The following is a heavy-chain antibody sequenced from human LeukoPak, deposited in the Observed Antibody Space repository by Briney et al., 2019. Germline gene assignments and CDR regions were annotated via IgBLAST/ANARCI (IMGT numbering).Heavy chain of an antibody. CDR1: GFTFSSYW. V-gene: IGHV3-7*03. CDR2: IKQDGSEK. CDR3: AKDVNDILTGYLKDAFDI. Sequence: GGSLRLSCAASGFTFSSYWMSWVRQAPGKGLEWVANIKQDGSEKYYVDSVKGRFTISRDNSKNTLYLQMNSLRAEDTAVYYCAKDVNDILTGYLKDAFDIWGQGTMVTVSS. J-gene: IGHJ3*02. D-gene: IGHD3-9*01.